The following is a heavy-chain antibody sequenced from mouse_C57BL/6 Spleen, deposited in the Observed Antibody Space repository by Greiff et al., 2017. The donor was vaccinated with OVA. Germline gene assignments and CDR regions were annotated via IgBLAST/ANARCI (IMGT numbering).Heavy chain of an antibody. Sequence: VQLQQSGPGLVQPSQSLSITCTVSGFSLTSYGVHWVRQSPGKGLEWLGVIWRGGSTDYNAAFISRLSISKDNSKSQVFFKMNSLQADDTAIYYCASISTVVADYYAMDYWGQGTSVTVSS. CDR1: GFSLTSYG. V-gene: IGHV2-2*01. CDR2: IWRGGST. CDR3: ASISTVVADYYAMDY. D-gene: IGHD1-1*01. J-gene: IGHJ4*01.